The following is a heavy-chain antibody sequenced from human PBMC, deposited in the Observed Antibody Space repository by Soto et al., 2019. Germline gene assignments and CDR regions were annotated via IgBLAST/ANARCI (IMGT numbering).Heavy chain of an antibody. Sequence: GGSLRLSCAASGFTFSSYSMNWVRQAPGKGLEWVSSISSSSSYIYYADSVKGRFTISRDNAKNSLYLQMNSLRAEDTAVYYCAREDVRADYYMDVWGQGTMVTVSS. CDR1: GFTFSSYS. CDR3: AREDVRADYYMDV. CDR2: ISSSSSYI. J-gene: IGHJ6*03. V-gene: IGHV3-21*01.